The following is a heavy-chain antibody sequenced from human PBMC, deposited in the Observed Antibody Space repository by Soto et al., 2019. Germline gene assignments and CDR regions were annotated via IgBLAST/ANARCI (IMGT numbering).Heavy chain of an antibody. Sequence: GGSLRLSCTASGFSLSDYDMHWVRQAPGKGLEWVAVICGGGSNKYYAASVTGRFTVSRDNSKNTLYLQMNSLRAEDTAVYYCARDRSRDSSGPWNYWGQGTLVTVSS. CDR2: ICGGGSNK. D-gene: IGHD6-19*01. V-gene: IGHV3-30-3*01. CDR3: ARDRSRDSSGPWNY. CDR1: GFSLSDYD. J-gene: IGHJ4*02.